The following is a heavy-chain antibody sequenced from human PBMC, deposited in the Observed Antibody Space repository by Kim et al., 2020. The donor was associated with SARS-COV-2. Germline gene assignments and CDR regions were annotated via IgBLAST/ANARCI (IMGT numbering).Heavy chain of an antibody. CDR1: GFTFSSYW. V-gene: IGHV3-7*03. CDR3: ARVAPITMVRGMIPYYYYGMDV. D-gene: IGHD3-10*01. CDR2: IKQDGSEK. Sequence: GGSLRLSCAASGFTFSSYWMSWVRQAPGKGLEWVANIKQDGSEKYYVDSVKGRFTISRDNAKNSLYLQMNSLRAEDTAVYYCARVAPITMVRGMIPYYYYGMDVWGQGTTVTVSS. J-gene: IGHJ6*02.